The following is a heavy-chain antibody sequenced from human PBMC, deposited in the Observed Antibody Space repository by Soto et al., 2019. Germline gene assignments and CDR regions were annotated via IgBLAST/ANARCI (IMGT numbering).Heavy chain of an antibody. CDR2: IIAVIIIT. CDR3: ARGDGRGSSGFYYYYGMDV. CDR1: GGTFSSYT. V-gene: IGHV1-69*10. D-gene: IGHD6-25*01. J-gene: IGHJ6*02. Sequence: ASVKVSCKASGGTFSSYTISWVRQAPGQGLDWLVFIIAVIIITKYSQILQGRVTMTSDTSTSTVYMELSSLRFEDTAVFFFARGDGRGSSGFYYYYGMDVWGHGTTVTVSS.